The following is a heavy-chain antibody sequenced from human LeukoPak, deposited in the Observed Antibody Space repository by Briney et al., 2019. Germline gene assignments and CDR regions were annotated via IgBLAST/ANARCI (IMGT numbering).Heavy chain of an antibody. CDR2: ISSSSSTI. V-gene: IGHV3-48*01. CDR3: ARDYSSSSGKHAFDI. CDR1: GFTFSSYD. J-gene: IGHJ3*02. D-gene: IGHD6-13*01. Sequence: PGGSLRLSCAASGFTFSSYDMNWVRQAPGRGLEWIAYISSSSSTIYYADSVKGRFTISRDNAKNSLYLQMNSLRAEDTAVYYCARDYSSSSGKHAFDIWGQGTMVTVSS.